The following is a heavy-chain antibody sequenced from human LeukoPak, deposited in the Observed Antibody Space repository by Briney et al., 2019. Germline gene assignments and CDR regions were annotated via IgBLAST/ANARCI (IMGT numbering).Heavy chain of an antibody. Sequence: GGSLRLSCAASGFTFDDYAMQWVRQAPGKGLEWVSLISGDGGSKYYADSVKGGFTISRDNSKNSLYLQMNSLRTEDTALYYCAKNPNYYDSSGYYGRFYYWGQGTLVTVSS. J-gene: IGHJ4*02. CDR3: AKNPNYYDSSGYYGRFYY. CDR2: ISGDGGSK. D-gene: IGHD3-22*01. V-gene: IGHV3-43*02. CDR1: GFTFDDYA.